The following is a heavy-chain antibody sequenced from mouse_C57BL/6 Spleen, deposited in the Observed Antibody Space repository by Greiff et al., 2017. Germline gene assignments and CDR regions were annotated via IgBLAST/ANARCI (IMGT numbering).Heavy chain of an antibody. CDR3: AREAYYGNPSYWYCDV. Sequence: EVQLQQSGPSLVRPSQTLSLTCTVTGFSINSDCYWIWIRQFPGNKLEYIGYTFYSGITYYNPSLESRTYITRDTSKNQFALKLSSVTTEDTATYAGAREAYYGNPSYWYCDVWGTGTTVTVSS. D-gene: IGHD2-10*01. CDR2: TFYSGIT. V-gene: IGHV3-3*01. J-gene: IGHJ1*03. CDR1: GFSINSDCY.